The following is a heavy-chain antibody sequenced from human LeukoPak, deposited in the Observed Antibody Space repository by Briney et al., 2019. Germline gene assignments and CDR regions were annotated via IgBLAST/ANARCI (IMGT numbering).Heavy chain of an antibody. D-gene: IGHD3-22*01. V-gene: IGHV3-48*03. J-gene: IGHJ6*03. CDR1: GVTFSSFE. CDR3: AREVWDYYYDSSGSRGYYYMDV. CDR2: ISSSGSTI. Sequence: SGGTLRLSCAASGVTFSSFEMNWIRQAPGKGLEWVSYISSSGSTIYYADSVKGRFTISRDNAKNSLYLQMNSLRAEDTAVYYCAREVWDYYYDSSGSRGYYYMDVWGKGTTVTISS.